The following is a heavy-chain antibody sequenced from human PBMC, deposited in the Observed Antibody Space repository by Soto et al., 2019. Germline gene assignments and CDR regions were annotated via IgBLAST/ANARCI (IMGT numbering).Heavy chain of an antibody. V-gene: IGHV4-39*01. D-gene: IGHD3-3*01. CDR3: ARHIYDFWSGYYNGAFDI. CDR1: GGSISSSSYY. Sequence: QLQLQESGPGLVKPSETLSLTCTVSGGSISSSSYYWGWIRQPPGKGLEWIGSIYYSGSTYYNPSLKSRVTISVDTSKNQFSLNLSSVTAADTAVYYCARHIYDFWSGYYNGAFDIWGQGTMVTVSS. CDR2: IYYSGST. J-gene: IGHJ3*02.